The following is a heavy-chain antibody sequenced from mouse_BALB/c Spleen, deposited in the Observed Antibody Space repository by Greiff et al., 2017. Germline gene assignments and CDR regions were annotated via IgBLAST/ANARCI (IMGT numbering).Heavy chain of an antibody. CDR1: GFNIKDTY. CDR3: ASSYGYDEGYAMDY. Sequence: VQLKESGAELVKPGASVKLSCTASGFNIKDTYMHWVQQRPEQGLEWIGRIDPANGNTKYDPKFQGKATITADTSSNTAYLQLSSLTSEDTAVSYCASSYGYDEGYAMDYWGQGTSVTVSS. J-gene: IGHJ4*01. D-gene: IGHD2-2*01. V-gene: IGHV14-3*02. CDR2: IDPANGNT.